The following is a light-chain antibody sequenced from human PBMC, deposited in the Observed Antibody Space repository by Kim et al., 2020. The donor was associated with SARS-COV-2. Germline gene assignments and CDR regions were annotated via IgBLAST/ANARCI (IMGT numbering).Light chain of an antibody. V-gene: IGLV6-57*04. CDR1: SGSVGSYY. CDR3: QSYDANNVV. J-gene: IGLJ2*01. CDR2: DDN. Sequence: NFMLTQPHSVSESPGKTVTISCTRTSGSVGSYYVQWYQQRPDSAPTTVIFDDNRRPSGVPDRFSGSIDSSSNSASLTISGLKTEDEADYYCQSYDANNVVFGGGTQLTVL.